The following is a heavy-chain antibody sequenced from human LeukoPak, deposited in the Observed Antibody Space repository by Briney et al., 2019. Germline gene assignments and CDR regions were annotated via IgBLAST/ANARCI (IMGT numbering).Heavy chain of an antibody. V-gene: IGHV4-59*08. J-gene: IGHJ4*02. CDR2: IYYSGST. Sequence: PSETLSLTCTVSGGSISSYYWSWSRQPPGKGLEWIGYIYYSGSTNYNPSLKSRVTISVDTSKNQFSLKLSSVTAADTAVYYCARGGDRIVGATIYYFDYWGQGTLVTVSS. CDR1: GGSISSYY. CDR3: ARGGDRIVGATIYYFDY. D-gene: IGHD1-26*01.